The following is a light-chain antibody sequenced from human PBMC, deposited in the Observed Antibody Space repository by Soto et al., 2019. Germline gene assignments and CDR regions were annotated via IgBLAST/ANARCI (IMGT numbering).Light chain of an antibody. J-gene: IGLJ1*01. CDR3: SSYTSTTNYV. Sequence: QSGQTQPASVPWSPGHLITISCTGTSSDVGGYNYVSWYQQHPGKAPKLMIYEVSNRPSGVSNRFSGSKSGNTASLTISGLQAEEQADYYCSSYTSTTNYVFGSGTKVTVL. V-gene: IGLV2-14*01. CDR1: SSDVGGYNY. CDR2: EVS.